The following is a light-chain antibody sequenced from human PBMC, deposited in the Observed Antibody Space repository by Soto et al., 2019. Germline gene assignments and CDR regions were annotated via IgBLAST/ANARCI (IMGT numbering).Light chain of an antibody. CDR1: QSVSSY. CDR2: DAS. J-gene: IGKJ3*01. CDR3: QQRSNWPST. Sequence: EIVLTQSPATLSLSPGERATLSCRASQSVSSYLAWYQQKPGQAPRLLIYDASNRATGIPARFSGSGSGTDFTLTISSLEAEDVAVYYCQQRSNWPSTFGPGTKVDIK. V-gene: IGKV3-11*01.